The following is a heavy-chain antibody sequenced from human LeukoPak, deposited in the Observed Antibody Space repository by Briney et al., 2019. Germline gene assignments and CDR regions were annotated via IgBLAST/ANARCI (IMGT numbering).Heavy chain of an antibody. CDR1: GFTFSSYA. V-gene: IGHV3-30-3*01. J-gene: IGHJ2*01. Sequence: GGSLRLSCAASGFTFSSYAMHWVRQAPGKGLEWVAVISYDGSNKYYADSVKGRFTISRDNSKNTLYLQMNSLRAENTAVYYCAREILRDYDFWSGTLCGFDLWGRGTLVTVSS. CDR3: AREILRDYDFWSGTLCGFDL. CDR2: ISYDGSNK. D-gene: IGHD3-3*01.